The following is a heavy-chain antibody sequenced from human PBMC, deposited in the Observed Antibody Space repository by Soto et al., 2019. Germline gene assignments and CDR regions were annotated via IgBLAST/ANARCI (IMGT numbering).Heavy chain of an antibody. Sequence: EVQLLVSGGGSVQPGGSLRLSCAASGFSFSNYAMSWVRQAPGTGLEWVSAIDSGGGSTYYAASVKGRFSISRDNSMNTLYLQMNSLRAEDTAIYYCTKEHSNYPDNWFDPWGEGTLVTGSS. CDR3: TKEHSNYPDNWFDP. D-gene: IGHD4-4*01. V-gene: IGHV3-23*01. J-gene: IGHJ5*02. CDR2: IDSGGGST. CDR1: GFSFSNYA.